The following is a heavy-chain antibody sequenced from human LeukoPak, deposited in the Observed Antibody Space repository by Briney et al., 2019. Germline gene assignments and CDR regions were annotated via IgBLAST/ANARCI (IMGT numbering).Heavy chain of an antibody. CDR3: ATTAIRLGY. J-gene: IGHJ4*02. D-gene: IGHD1-26*01. CDR2: MYYRGST. V-gene: IGHV4-39*07. Sequence: PSETLSLTCTVSGGSISSSSHYWGWIRQPPGKGLEWIGSMYYRGSTYHNPSLKSRVTISVDTSKNQFSLKLSSVTAADTAVYYCATTAIRLGYWGQGTLVTVSS. CDR1: GGSISSSSHY.